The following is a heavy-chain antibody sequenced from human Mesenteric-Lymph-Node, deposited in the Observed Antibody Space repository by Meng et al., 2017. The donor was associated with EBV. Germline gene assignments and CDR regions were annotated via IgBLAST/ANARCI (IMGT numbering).Heavy chain of an antibody. Sequence: QVQSRDAGPGLVNPSETRSLTCTVSGGSVTSGSYYWNWIRQPPGKRLEWIGYIHYSGSTNYNPSLKSQITISVDTSKNQLSLRVIHVTAADTAVYYCARGRRGVQYFDFWGQGALVTVSS. V-gene: IGHV4-61*01. CDR3: ARGRRGVQYFDF. CDR2: IHYSGST. J-gene: IGHJ4*02. D-gene: IGHD1-1*01. CDR1: GGSVTSGSYY.